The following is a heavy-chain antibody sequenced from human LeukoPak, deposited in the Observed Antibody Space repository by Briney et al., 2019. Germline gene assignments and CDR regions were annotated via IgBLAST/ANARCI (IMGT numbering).Heavy chain of an antibody. CDR1: GFTFNDYA. CDR2: ISYDGYDK. J-gene: IGHJ4*02. CDR3: ARDFFPIVDSTWYEIGY. V-gene: IGHV3-30-3*01. Sequence: GGSLRLSCAASGFTFNDYAMYWVRQTPGKGLEWVALISYDGYDKSYADSVRGRFTIPRDNSKNTLYLQMDSLRSEDTAVYYCARDFFPIVDSTWYEIGYWGQGTLVTVSS. D-gene: IGHD6-13*01.